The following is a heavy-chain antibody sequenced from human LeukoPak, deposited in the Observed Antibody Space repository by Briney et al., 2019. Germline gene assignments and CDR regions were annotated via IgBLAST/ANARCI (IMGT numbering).Heavy chain of an antibody. CDR3: ARDQLGYGGNSGGY. CDR2: IIPISGTA. J-gene: IGHJ4*02. Sequence: ASVKVSCKASGGTFSSYAISWVRQAPGQGLEWMGGIIPISGTANYAQKFQGRVTITADESTSTAYMELSSLRSEDTAVYYCARDQLGYGGNSGGYWGQGTLVTVSS. CDR1: GGTFSSYA. D-gene: IGHD4-23*01. V-gene: IGHV1-69*13.